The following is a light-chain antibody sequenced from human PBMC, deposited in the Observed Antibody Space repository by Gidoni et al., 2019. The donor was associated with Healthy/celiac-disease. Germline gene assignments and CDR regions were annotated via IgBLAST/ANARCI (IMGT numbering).Light chain of an antibody. CDR1: SSDVGGYNY. Sequence: QSALTQPASVSGSPRQSITISCTGTSSDVGGYNYVSWYQQHPGKAPKLMIYDVSNRPSGVSNRFSGSNSGNTASLTISGLQAEDEADYYCSSYTSSSTFYVFGTGTKVTVL. J-gene: IGLJ1*01. V-gene: IGLV2-14*01. CDR2: DVS. CDR3: SSYTSSSTFYV.